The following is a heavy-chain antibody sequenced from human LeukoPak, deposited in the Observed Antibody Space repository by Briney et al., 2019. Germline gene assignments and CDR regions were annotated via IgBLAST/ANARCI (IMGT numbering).Heavy chain of an antibody. CDR2: IYSGGST. J-gene: IGHJ6*02. CDR1: GFSFSNYW. V-gene: IGHV3-53*01. D-gene: IGHD6-19*01. Sequence: GGSLRLSCAASGFSFSNYWLSWVRQAPGKGLEWVSVIYSGGSTYYADSVKGRFTISRDNSKNTLYLQMNSLRAEDTAVYYCARDAVVAGTGYYYYYGMDVWGQGTTVTVSS. CDR3: ARDAVVAGTGYYYYYGMDV.